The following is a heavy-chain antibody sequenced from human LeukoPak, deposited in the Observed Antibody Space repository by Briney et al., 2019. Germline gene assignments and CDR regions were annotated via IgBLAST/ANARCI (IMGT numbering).Heavy chain of an antibody. CDR1: GYTLSNHA. D-gene: IGHD6-19*01. V-gene: IGHV1-2*06. Sequence: ASVKVSCKGSGYTLSNHAFSWVRQAPGQGLEWMGRINPNSGGTNYAQKFQGRVTMTRDTSISTAYMELSRLRSDDTAVYYCARDLRSIAVNWFDPWGQGTLVTVSS. CDR2: INPNSGGT. CDR3: ARDLRSIAVNWFDP. J-gene: IGHJ5*02.